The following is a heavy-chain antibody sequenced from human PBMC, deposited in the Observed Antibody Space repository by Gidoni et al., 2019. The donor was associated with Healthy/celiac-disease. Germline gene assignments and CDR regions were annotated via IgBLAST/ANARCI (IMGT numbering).Heavy chain of an antibody. CDR2: IYYSGST. Sequence: QLQLQESGPGLVKPSETLSLTCTVSGGSISSSSYYWGWIRQPPGKGLEWIGSIYYSGSTYYNPSLKSRVTISVDTSKNQFSLKLSSVTAADTAVYYCARHALGGSYWGSEYYFDYWGQGTLVTVSS. J-gene: IGHJ4*02. D-gene: IGHD1-26*01. CDR1: GGSISSSSYY. CDR3: ARHALGGSYWGSEYYFDY. V-gene: IGHV4-39*01.